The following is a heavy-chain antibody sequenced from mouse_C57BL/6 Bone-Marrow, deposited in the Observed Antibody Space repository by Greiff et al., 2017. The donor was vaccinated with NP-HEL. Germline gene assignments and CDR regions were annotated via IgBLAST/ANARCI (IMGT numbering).Heavy chain of an antibody. D-gene: IGHD2-2*01. CDR2: IYPGSGST. J-gene: IGHJ1*03. V-gene: IGHV1-55*01. CDR3: AREDMVTYWYFDV. Sequence: VQLQQSGAELVKPGASVKMSCKASGYTFTSYWITWVKQRPGQGLEWIGDIYPGSGSTNYNEKFKSKATLTVDTSSSTAYMQLSSLTSEDSAVYYCAREDMVTYWYFDVWGTGTTVTVSS. CDR1: GYTFTSYW.